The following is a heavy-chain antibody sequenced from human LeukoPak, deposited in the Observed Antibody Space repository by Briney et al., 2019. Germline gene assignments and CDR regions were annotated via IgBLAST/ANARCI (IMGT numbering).Heavy chain of an antibody. CDR2: TYRSGSA. V-gene: IGHV4-38-2*01. CDR1: GYSISSGYY. D-gene: IGHD1-26*01. CDR3: ARTGDGYYYYYMDD. J-gene: IGHJ6*03. Sequence: SETLSLTCFVSGYSISSGYYWGWIRQPPGKGLEWVGTTYRSGSAYSNPSLRRRVTISVDTSKNQFSLQLGTVTAAHAAVYYCARTGDGYYYYYMDDWGKGTTVTVSS.